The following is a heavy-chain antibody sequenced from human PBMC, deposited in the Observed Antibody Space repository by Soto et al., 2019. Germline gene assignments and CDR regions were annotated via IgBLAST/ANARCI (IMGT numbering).Heavy chain of an antibody. V-gene: IGHV3-21*01. CDR3: ATGTVGATGVFY. CDR1: GFTFSSYN. CDR2: ISSSSSYI. J-gene: IGHJ4*02. Sequence: NLGGSLRLSCAASGFTFSSYNMNWVRQAPGKGLEWVSSISSSSSYIYYADSVKGRFTISRDNAKNSLYLQMNSLRAEDTAVYYCATGTVGATGVFYWGQGTLVTVSS. D-gene: IGHD1-26*01.